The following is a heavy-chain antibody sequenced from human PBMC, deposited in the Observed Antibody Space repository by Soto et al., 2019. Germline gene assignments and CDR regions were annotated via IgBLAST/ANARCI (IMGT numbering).Heavy chain of an antibody. CDR3: ARAHRRFGEATAAFEI. D-gene: IGHD3-10*01. Sequence: QVQLVQSGTEVKKPGASCKASGYTFSNYGFSWVRQAPGQGLEGMGCISNYNGNTNHAPKLQDRFTMTTDTSTITAYMQLRNLTSDDPAVYYCARAHRRFGEATAAFEIWGQGTMVSVTS. CDR1: GYTFSNYG. V-gene: IGHV1-18*01. J-gene: IGHJ3*02. CDR2: ISNYNGNT.